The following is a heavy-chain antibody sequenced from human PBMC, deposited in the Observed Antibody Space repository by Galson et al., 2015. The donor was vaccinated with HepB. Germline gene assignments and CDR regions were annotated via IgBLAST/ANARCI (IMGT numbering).Heavy chain of an antibody. Sequence: SVKVSCKASGGTFSSYTISWVRQAPGQGLEWMGRIIPILGIANYAQKFQGRVTITADKSTSTAYMELSSLRSEDTAVYYCARDVRGVAAAGTPDWFDPWGQGTLVTVSS. J-gene: IGHJ5*02. V-gene: IGHV1-69*04. CDR1: GGTFSSYT. CDR2: IIPILGIA. D-gene: IGHD6-13*01. CDR3: ARDVRGVAAAGTPDWFDP.